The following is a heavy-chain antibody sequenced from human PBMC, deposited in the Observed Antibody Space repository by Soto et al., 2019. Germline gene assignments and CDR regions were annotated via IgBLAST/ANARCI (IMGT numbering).Heavy chain of an antibody. CDR2: IYYSGST. J-gene: IGHJ3*02. CDR1: GGSISSYY. CDR3: ARDRDSSWRSDAFDI. V-gene: IGHV4-59*01. Sequence: SETLSLTCTVSGGSISSYYWSWIRQPPGKGLEWIGYIYYSGSTNYNPSLKSRVTISVDTSKNQFSLKLSSVTAADTAVYYCARDRDSSWRSDAFDIWGQGTMVTVSS. D-gene: IGHD6-13*01.